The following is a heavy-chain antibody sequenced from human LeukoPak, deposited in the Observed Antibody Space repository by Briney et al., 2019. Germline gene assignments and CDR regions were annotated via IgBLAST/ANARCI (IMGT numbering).Heavy chain of an antibody. CDR1: GGSFSGYY. V-gene: IGHV4-34*01. J-gene: IGHJ6*03. CDR2: INHSGST. Sequence: SETLSLTCAVYGGSFSGYYWSWIRQPPGKGLEWIGEINHSGSTNYNPSLKSRVTISIDKSKNQFSLKLNSVTAADTAVYYCARYYYYYMDVWGKGTTVTVSS. CDR3: ARYYYYYMDV.